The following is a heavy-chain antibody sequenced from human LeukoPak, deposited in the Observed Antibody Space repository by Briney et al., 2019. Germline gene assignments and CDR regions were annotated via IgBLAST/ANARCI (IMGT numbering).Heavy chain of an antibody. D-gene: IGHD2-15*01. CDR3: ARARYCSGGSCPNYFDY. CDR1: GYTFTSYG. J-gene: IGHJ4*02. CDR2: ISAYNGNT. Sequence: SVKVSCKASGYTFTSYGISWVRQAPGQGLEWMGWISAYNGNTNYAQKLQGRVTMTTDTSTSTAYMELRSLRSDDTAVYYCARARYCSGGSCPNYFDYWGQGTLVTVSS. V-gene: IGHV1-18*01.